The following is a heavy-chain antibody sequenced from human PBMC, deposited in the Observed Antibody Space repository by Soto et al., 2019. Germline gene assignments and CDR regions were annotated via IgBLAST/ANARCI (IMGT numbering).Heavy chain of an antibody. J-gene: IGHJ6*02. Sequence: SLTCTVSGGSISSSIYYWGWIRQPPGKGLEWIGSIYYSGSTYYNPSLKSRVTISVDTSKNQFSLKLSSVTAADTAVYYCASEGGYYDSKGHGMDVWGQGTTVTVSS. CDR2: IYYSGST. D-gene: IGHD3-22*01. V-gene: IGHV4-39*01. CDR1: GGSISSSIYY. CDR3: ASEGGYYDSKGHGMDV.